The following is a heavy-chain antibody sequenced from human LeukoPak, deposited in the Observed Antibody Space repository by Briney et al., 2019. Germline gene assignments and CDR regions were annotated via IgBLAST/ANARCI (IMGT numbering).Heavy chain of an antibody. CDR3: AKDATPRNRLWDHFDS. Sequence: GGSLRLSCVASGSTFNIYGMSWFRQAPGKGLEWVSSVGGGDDIHYADSVKGRFTGYRDNAKNTVYLQMNSLRVEDTAIYFCAKDATPRNRLWDHFDSWGQGTLVSVSS. V-gene: IGHV3-23*01. J-gene: IGHJ4*02. CDR1: GSTFNIYG. CDR2: VGGGDDI. D-gene: IGHD2-21*01.